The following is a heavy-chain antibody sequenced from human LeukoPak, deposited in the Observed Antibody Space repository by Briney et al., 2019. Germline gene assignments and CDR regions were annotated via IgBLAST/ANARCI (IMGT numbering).Heavy chain of an antibody. V-gene: IGHV3-23*01. CDR2: ISGSGGST. D-gene: IGHD3-3*01. CDR1: GFTFSSYA. CDR3: AKWASGFWSGYYPDF. Sequence: GGSLRLSCAASGFTFSSYAMACVRQAPGKGLEWVSAISGSGGSTYYADSVKGRFTISRDNSKNTLYLQMNSLRAEDTAVYYCAKWASGFWSGYYPDFWGQGTLVTVSS. J-gene: IGHJ4*02.